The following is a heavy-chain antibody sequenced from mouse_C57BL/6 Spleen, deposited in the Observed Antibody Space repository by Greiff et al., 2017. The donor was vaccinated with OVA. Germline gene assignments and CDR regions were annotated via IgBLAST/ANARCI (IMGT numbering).Heavy chain of an antibody. CDR3: ARSRGMVTRFYFDY. CDR2: IYPGDGDT. CDR1: GYAFSSSW. D-gene: IGHD2-10*02. J-gene: IGHJ2*01. Sequence: QVQLKESGPELVKPGASVKISCKASGYAFSSSWMNWVKQRPGKGLEWIGRIYPGDGDTNYNGKFKGKATLTADKSSSTAYMQLSSLTSEDSAVYFCARSRGMVTRFYFDYWGQGTTLTVSS. V-gene: IGHV1-82*01.